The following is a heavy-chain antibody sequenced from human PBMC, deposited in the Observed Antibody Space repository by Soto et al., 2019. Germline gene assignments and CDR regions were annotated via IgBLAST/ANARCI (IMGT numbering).Heavy chain of an antibody. CDR3: AASCVGCGGFNYYGMDV. CDR2: IYYSGTT. CDR1: GGSISSGGYY. V-gene: IGHV4-31*03. J-gene: IGHJ6*02. D-gene: IGHD2-21*01. Sequence: QVQLQESGPGLVKPSQTLSLTCTVSGGSISSGGYYWNWIRQHPGKGLEWIGYIYYSGTTHYNPSLKSRVTISVDTSKNQFSLKLSSVTAADTAVYYCAASCVGCGGFNYYGMDVWGQGTTVTVSS.